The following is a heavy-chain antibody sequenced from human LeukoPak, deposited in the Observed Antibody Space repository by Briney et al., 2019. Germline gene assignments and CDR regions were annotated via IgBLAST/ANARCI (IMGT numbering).Heavy chain of an antibody. D-gene: IGHD3-22*01. CDR1: GDSISSSDW. V-gene: IGHV4-4*02. CDR2: IYHSGST. CDR3: ARDRRYYDSSGYIRGFDY. J-gene: IGHJ4*02. Sequence: SETLSLTCAVSGDSISSSDWWSWVRQPPGKGLEWIGEIYHSGSTNYNPSLKSRVTISVDKSKNQFSLKLSSVTAADTAVYYCARDRRYYDSSGYIRGFDYWGQGTLVTASS.